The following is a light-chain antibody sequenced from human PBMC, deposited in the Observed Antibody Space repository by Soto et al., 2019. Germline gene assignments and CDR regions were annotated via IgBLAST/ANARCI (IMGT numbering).Light chain of an antibody. CDR2: RAS. Sequence: DIQMTQSPSTLSGSVGDRVTITCRASQSISSWLAWYEQKPGRAPKPRIYRASTFKSGVPSRFSGSGSGTDSTLTISSLQPEDFATYYCQQSYSTLTFGQGTRLEIK. CDR3: QQSYSTLT. CDR1: QSISSW. J-gene: IGKJ5*01. V-gene: IGKV1-5*03.